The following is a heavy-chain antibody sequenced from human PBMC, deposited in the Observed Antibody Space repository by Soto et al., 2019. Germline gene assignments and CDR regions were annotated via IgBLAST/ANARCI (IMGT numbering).Heavy chain of an antibody. D-gene: IGHD3-9*01. Sequence: EEQLVESEGVLVQPGGSLRLSCAASGFTFISYWMHWVRQAPGKGLVWVSRVNNDGSDTIYADSERGRFTVSRDNAKNKLFLQMNNLRADDTAMYYCARGSFDHAFDIWGQGTMVTVSS. CDR3: ARGSFDHAFDI. V-gene: IGHV3-74*01. CDR1: GFTFISYW. CDR2: VNNDGSDT. J-gene: IGHJ3*02.